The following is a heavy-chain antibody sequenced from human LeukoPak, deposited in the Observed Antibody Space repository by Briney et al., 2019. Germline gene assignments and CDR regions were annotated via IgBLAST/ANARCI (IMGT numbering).Heavy chain of an antibody. J-gene: IGHJ4*02. CDR2: IHLDGRTT. Sequence: GGSLRLSCAASGFTFSSYWMHWVRQRPGKGLVWVSRIHLDGRTTNYADSAKGRFTISRDNAKNTLYLEMNSLRPEDTAVYYCARGGSPSDYWGQGTLVSVS. CDR1: GFTFSSYW. CDR3: ARGGSPSDY. V-gene: IGHV3-74*01. D-gene: IGHD3-16*01.